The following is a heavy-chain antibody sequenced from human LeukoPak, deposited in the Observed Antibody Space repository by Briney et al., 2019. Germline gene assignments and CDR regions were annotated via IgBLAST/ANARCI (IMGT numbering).Heavy chain of an antibody. V-gene: IGHV4-59*01. J-gene: IGHJ3*02. CDR1: GGSFSSYY. CDR3: ARGNGGIAVADTSAFDI. D-gene: IGHD6-19*01. Sequence: PSETLSLTCHVSGGSFSSYYWSWIRQAPGKGLEWNGYIYYSGSTNYNPSLKSRVTISVDTSKDQFSLKLSSVTAADTAVYYCARGNGGIAVADTSAFDIWGQGTMVTVSS. CDR2: IYYSGST.